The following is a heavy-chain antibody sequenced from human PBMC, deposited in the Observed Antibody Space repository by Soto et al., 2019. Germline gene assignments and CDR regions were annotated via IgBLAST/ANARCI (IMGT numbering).Heavy chain of an antibody. V-gene: IGHV3-72*01. CDR2: SKNKADSYTT. CDR1: GFTFSDHY. J-gene: IGHJ4*02. Sequence: EVQLVESGGGLVQPGGSLRLSCAASGFTFSDHYMDWVRQAPGKGLEWVGRSKNKADSYTTEYAASVKGRFTISRDGSNTALFLQMNSLTTEDTAVYYCTVWGSGNDFGAAWGQGILVTVSS. CDR3: TVWGSGNDFGAA. D-gene: IGHD3-10*01.